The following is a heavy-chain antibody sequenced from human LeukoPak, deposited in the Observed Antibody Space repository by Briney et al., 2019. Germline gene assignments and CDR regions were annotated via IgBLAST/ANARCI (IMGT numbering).Heavy chain of an antibody. D-gene: IGHD3-22*01. J-gene: IGHJ5*02. CDR2: INGDGSEI. V-gene: IGHV3-7*04. CDR3: ARGAPDYYDSSGYLPS. Sequence: GGSLRLSCEASGFSFSSYGMSWVRQAPGKGLEWVASINGDGSEIHYVDSVKGRFTISRDNSKNTLYLQMNSLRAEDTAVYCCARGAPDYYDSSGYLPSWGQGTLVTVSS. CDR1: GFSFSSYG.